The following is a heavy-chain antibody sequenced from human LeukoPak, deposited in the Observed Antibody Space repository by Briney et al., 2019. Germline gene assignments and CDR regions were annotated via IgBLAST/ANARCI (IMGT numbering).Heavy chain of an antibody. J-gene: IGHJ1*01. CDR1: GFTFSTYW. V-gene: IGHV3-74*01. Sequence: GGSLRLPCAASGFTFSTYWMHWVRQAPGKGLVWVSRIKSDGNTNYADSVKGRFTISRDNANNTLSLQMNSLRPEDTGVYYCARAPSEIGGYYPEYFRHWGEGTLVTVSS. CDR2: IKSDGNT. CDR3: ARAPSEIGGYYPEYFRH. D-gene: IGHD3-22*01.